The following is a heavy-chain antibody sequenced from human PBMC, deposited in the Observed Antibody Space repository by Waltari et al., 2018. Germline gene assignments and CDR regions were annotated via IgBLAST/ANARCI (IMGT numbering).Heavy chain of an antibody. J-gene: IGHJ4*02. CDR3: TTTMAVDY. CDR2: IKSKTDGGTT. CDR1: GFTFSTAW. Sequence: EVQLVESGGALVKPGGSLSLPCPASGFTFSTAWLRWVRQAPGKGLEWVGRIKSKTDGGTTDYAAPVKGRFTISRDDSKNTLYLQMNSLKTEDTAVYYCTTTMAVDYWGQGTLVTVSS. V-gene: IGHV3-15*02. D-gene: IGHD3-10*01.